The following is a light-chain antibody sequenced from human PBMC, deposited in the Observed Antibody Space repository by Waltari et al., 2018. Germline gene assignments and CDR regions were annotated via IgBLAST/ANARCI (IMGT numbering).Light chain of an antibody. J-gene: IGLJ2*01. CDR1: SSDVGCYNY. CDR2: DVS. Sequence: QSALTQPASVSGAPGQSITISCTGTSSDVGCYNYVSWYQQHPGKAPKLMIYDVSDRPSGVSNRFSGSNSGNTASLTISGLQAEDEADYSCSSYTSRNTVIFGGGTKVTVL. CDR3: SSYTSRNTVI. V-gene: IGLV2-14*03.